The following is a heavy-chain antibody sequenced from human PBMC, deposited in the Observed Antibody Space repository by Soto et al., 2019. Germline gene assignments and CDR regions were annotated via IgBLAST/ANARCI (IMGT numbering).Heavy chain of an antibody. V-gene: IGHV1-69*06. Sequence: SVNVSCKASGGTFGNSAISWVRQAPGQGLEWMGGIIPSFATGNSAPEFQGRLTITADKSTTTAYMELSSLRSEDTAVYHCSRSYYGSGSYWFYGMDVWGQGTTVTVSS. D-gene: IGHD3-10*01. CDR2: IIPSFATG. CDR1: GGTFGNSA. J-gene: IGHJ6*02. CDR3: SRSYYGSGSYWFYGMDV.